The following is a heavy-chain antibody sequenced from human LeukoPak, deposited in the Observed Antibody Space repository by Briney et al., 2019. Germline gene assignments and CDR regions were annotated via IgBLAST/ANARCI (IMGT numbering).Heavy chain of an antibody. CDR1: AFTFSSYW. CDR2: INSDGTTT. V-gene: IGHV3-74*01. J-gene: IGHJ4*02. Sequence: GGSLRPSCAASAFTFSSYWMHWVRQGPGKGLMWVARINSDGTTTTYADSVKGRFTISRDNARNTLYLQMNSLTADDTAVYYCARGYYSGSRIDYWGQGTLVTVSS. D-gene: IGHD6-13*01. CDR3: ARGYYSGSRIDY.